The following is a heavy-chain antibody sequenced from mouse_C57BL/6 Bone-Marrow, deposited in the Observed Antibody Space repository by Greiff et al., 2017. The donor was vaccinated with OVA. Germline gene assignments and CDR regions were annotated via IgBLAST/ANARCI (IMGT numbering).Heavy chain of an antibody. D-gene: IGHD3-2*02. Sequence: QVHVQQSGAELVRPGASVTLSCKASGYTFTDYEMHWVKQTPVHGLEWIGAIDPETGGTAYNQKFKGKAILTADKSSSTAYMELRSLTAEDSAVYYCTRSDSSGWFDYWGQGTLVTVSA. J-gene: IGHJ3*01. CDR2: IDPETGGT. V-gene: IGHV1-15*01. CDR1: GYTFTDYE. CDR3: TRSDSSGWFDY.